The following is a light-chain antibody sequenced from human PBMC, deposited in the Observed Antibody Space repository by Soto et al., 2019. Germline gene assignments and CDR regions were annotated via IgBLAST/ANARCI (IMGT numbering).Light chain of an antibody. Sequence: EIGLTQSPGTLALSPGERDTLSCRASQSVSSSYLAWYQQKPGQAPRRLIYDASSRATGIPDRFSGSGSGTDFTLTISRLEPEDFAVYYCQQYGSSPPYTFGQGTGLELK. CDR1: QSVSSSY. CDR3: QQYGSSPPYT. V-gene: IGKV3-20*01. J-gene: IGKJ2*01. CDR2: DAS.